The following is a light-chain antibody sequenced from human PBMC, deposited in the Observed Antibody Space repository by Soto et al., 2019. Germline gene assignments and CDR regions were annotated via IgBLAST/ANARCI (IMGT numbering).Light chain of an antibody. J-gene: IGKJ4*01. CDR2: GAT. CDR3: QQYVNWPPLT. Sequence: EIVLTQSPANLSVSPGERATLSCRASQSVRSNLAWYQQEPGQAPRLLIFGATTRATNISARFTGSGSGTEFTLTISSLQSEDFAVYYCQQYVNWPPLTFGGGTKVEIK. V-gene: IGKV3-15*01. CDR1: QSVRSN.